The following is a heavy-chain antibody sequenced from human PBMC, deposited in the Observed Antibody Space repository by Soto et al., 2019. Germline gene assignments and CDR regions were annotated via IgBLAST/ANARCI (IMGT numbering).Heavy chain of an antibody. CDR3: AREGDGYRGAFDY. CDR1: GGTFSSYA. Sequence: SVKVSCKASGGTFSSYAISWVRQAPGQGLEWMGGIIPIFGTANYAQKFQGRVTITADESTSTAYMELSSLRSEDTAVYYCAREGDGYRGAFDYWGQGTLVTVSS. D-gene: IGHD5-12*01. V-gene: IGHV1-69*13. J-gene: IGHJ4*02. CDR2: IIPIFGTA.